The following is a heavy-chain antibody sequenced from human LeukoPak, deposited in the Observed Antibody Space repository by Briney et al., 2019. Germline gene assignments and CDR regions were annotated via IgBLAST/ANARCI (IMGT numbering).Heavy chain of an antibody. CDR2: ISYDGSNK. D-gene: IGHD3-10*01. CDR3: ARENKVGSYYFDY. Sequence: GRSLRLSCAASGFTFSSYAMHWVRQAPGKGLEWVAVISYDGSNKYYADSVKGRFTISRDNSKNTLYLQMNSLRAEDTAVYYCARENKVGSYYFDYWGQGTLVTVSS. V-gene: IGHV3-30-3*01. CDR1: GFTFSSYA. J-gene: IGHJ4*02.